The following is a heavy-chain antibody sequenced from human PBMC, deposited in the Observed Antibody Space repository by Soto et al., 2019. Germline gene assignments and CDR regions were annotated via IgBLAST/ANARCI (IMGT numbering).Heavy chain of an antibody. CDR1: GYIFISYG. Sequence: QVQLVQSGAEVKKPGASVKVSCKASGYIFISYGISWVRHAPGQGLEWMGWISAYNGNTNYAQKLQGRVTMTTDTSTSTAYMELRSLRSDDTAVYYCARPPVPGYYYYGMDVWGQGTTVTVSS. CDR3: ARPPVPGYYYYGMDV. V-gene: IGHV1-18*01. J-gene: IGHJ6*02. CDR2: ISAYNGNT. D-gene: IGHD6-6*01.